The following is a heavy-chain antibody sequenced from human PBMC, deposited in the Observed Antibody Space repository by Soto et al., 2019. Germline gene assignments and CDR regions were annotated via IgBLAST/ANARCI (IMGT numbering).Heavy chain of an antibody. CDR3: ARGGVEPFDY. V-gene: IGHV3-74*01. D-gene: IGHD3-3*01. J-gene: IGHJ4*02. CDR1: GFTFRNHW. CDR2: ISDYGRI. Sequence: EVQLVESGGGLVQPGGSLRLSCAASGFTFRNHWMHWVRQAPGKGLVWVSRISDYGRINYADSVKGRFTISRDDAKSELYLQMNTLRAEDTAVYYCARGGVEPFDYWGQGALVTVSS.